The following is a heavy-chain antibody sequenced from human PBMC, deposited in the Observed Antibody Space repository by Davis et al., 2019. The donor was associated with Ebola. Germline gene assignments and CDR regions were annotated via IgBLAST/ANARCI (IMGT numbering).Heavy chain of an antibody. Sequence: AASVKVSCKASGYTFTSYGISWVRQAPGQGLEWMGWISAYNGNTNYAQKLQGRVTMTTDTSTSTAYMELRSLRSDDTAVYCCARHRMTTVTYYYYGMDVWGQGTTVTVSS. D-gene: IGHD4-17*01. V-gene: IGHV1-18*01. J-gene: IGHJ6*02. CDR1: GYTFTSYG. CDR3: ARHRMTTVTYYYYGMDV. CDR2: ISAYNGNT.